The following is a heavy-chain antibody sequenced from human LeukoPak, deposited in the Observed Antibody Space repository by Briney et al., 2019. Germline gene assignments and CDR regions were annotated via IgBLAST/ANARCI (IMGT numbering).Heavy chain of an antibody. J-gene: IGHJ4*02. CDR2: IYYSGST. CDR1: GGSISSGGYY. Sequence: SETLSLTCTVSGGSISSGGYYWSWIRQHPGKGLEWIGYIYYSGSTYYNPSLKSRVTISVDTSKNQFSLKLSSVTAADTAVYYCARSLSSYGEGFDYWGQGTLVTVSS. CDR3: ARSLSSYGEGFDY. D-gene: IGHD4-17*01. V-gene: IGHV4-31*03.